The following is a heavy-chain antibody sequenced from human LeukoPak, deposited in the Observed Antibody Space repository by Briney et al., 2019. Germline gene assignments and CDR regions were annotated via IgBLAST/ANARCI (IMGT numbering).Heavy chain of an antibody. Sequence: GRSLRLSCAASGFTFSSYGMHWVRQAPGKGLEWVAVISYDGTNKYYADSVKGRFTISRDNSKNTLYLQMNSLRAEDTAVYYCAKDITRRWEAFDYWGQGTLVTVSS. D-gene: IGHD1-26*01. J-gene: IGHJ4*02. CDR2: ISYDGTNK. V-gene: IGHV3-30*18. CDR1: GFTFSSYG. CDR3: AKDITRRWEAFDY.